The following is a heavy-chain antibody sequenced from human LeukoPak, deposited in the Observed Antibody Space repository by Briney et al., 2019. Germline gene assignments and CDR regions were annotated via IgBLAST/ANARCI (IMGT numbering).Heavy chain of an antibody. V-gene: IGHV3-23*01. D-gene: IGHD6-19*01. Sequence: GGSLRLSCAASGFTFSNYAMSWVRQAPGKGLEWVSTIIDSGGSTYYADSVKGRFTISRDNSKNTLYLQMNSLRAEDTAVYYCAKDGNSDSSGWYIGYFDYWGQGTLVTVSS. J-gene: IGHJ4*02. CDR3: AKDGNSDSSGWYIGYFDY. CDR2: IIDSGGST. CDR1: GFTFSNYA.